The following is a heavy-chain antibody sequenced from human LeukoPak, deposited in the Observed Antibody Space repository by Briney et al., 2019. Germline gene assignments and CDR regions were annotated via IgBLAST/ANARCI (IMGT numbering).Heavy chain of an antibody. Sequence: GESLRISCKGSGSRFSSYWISWVRQMPGKGLEWMGRIDPSDSYTNYSPSFQGHVTMSADKSISTAYLQWSSLKASDTAIYYCARHGSGSSWFDPWGQGTLVTVSS. CDR1: GSRFSSYW. V-gene: IGHV5-10-1*01. CDR2: IDPSDSYT. D-gene: IGHD1-26*01. CDR3: ARHGSGSSWFDP. J-gene: IGHJ5*02.